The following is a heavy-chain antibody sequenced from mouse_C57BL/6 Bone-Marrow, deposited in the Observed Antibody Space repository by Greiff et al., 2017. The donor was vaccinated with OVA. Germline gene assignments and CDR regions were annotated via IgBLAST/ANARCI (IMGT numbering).Heavy chain of an antibody. CDR2: IYPRSGNT. CDR1: GYTFTSYG. D-gene: IGHD2-1*01. CDR3: ARSDYGNYWYFGV. V-gene: IGHV1-81*01. Sequence: QVQLQQSGAELARPGASVKLSCKASGYTFTSYGISWVKQRTGQGLEWIGEIYPRSGNTYYNEKFKGKATLTADKSSSTAYMELRSLTSEDSAVYFCARSDYGNYWYFGVWGTGTTVTVSS. J-gene: IGHJ1*03.